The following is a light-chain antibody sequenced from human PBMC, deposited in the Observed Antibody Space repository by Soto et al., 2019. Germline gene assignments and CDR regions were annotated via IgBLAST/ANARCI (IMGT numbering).Light chain of an antibody. V-gene: IGKV3-15*01. CDR1: QSVNSN. CDR3: QQYNDWPLT. CDR2: GAS. J-gene: IGKJ4*01. Sequence: EKVMTQSPAASSVSPGERATLSCRASQSVNSNLAWYQQKAGQAPRLLLYGASTRATGIPARFSGSASGTEFTLTISSLQSEDSAVYYCQQYNDWPLTFGGGTKVDIK.